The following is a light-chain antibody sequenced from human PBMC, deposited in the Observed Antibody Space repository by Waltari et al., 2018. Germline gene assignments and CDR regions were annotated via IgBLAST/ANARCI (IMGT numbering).Light chain of an antibody. Sequence: DIQMTQSPSSLSASVGDRVTITCRASQSISNYLNWYQQRSGKAPKLLIYAASSLQSGVPSRFSGSGSVTDFTLNISSLQPEDFATYYCQQSDSSLILTFGPGTKVDIK. J-gene: IGKJ3*01. V-gene: IGKV1-39*01. CDR1: QSISNY. CDR3: QQSDSSLILT. CDR2: AAS.